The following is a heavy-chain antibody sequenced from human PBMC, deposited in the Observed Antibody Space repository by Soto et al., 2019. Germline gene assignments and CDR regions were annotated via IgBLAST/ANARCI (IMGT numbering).Heavy chain of an antibody. Sequence: GGSLRLSCAASGFTFSSYGMHWVRQAPGKGLEWVAVIWYDGSNKYYADSVKGRFTISRDNSKNTLYLQMNSLRAEDTAVYYCARAETNVWGSYRYYYFDYWGQGTLVTVSS. D-gene: IGHD3-16*02. J-gene: IGHJ4*02. CDR2: IWYDGSNK. CDR3: ARAETNVWGSYRYYYFDY. V-gene: IGHV3-33*01. CDR1: GFTFSSYG.